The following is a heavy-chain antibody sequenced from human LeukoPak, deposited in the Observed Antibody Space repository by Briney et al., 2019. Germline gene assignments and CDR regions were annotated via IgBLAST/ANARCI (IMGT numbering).Heavy chain of an antibody. V-gene: IGHV1-2*02. Sequence: ASVKVSCKASGYTFTGYYMHWVRQAPGQGLEWMGGINPNSGGTNYAQKFQGRVTMTRDTSISTACMELSRLRSDDTAVYYCATRDASNWGYYFDYWGQGTLVTVSS. D-gene: IGHD7-27*01. CDR3: ATRDASNWGYYFDY. CDR1: GYTFTGYY. CDR2: INPNSGGT. J-gene: IGHJ4*02.